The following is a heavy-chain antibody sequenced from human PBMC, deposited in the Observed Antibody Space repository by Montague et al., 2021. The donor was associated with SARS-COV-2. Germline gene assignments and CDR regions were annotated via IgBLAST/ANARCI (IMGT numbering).Heavy chain of an antibody. J-gene: IGHJ4*02. CDR2: IYWDDDK. V-gene: IGHV2-5*08. D-gene: IGHD3-22*01. CDR3: AHRRPLYYYDSSLSTFDY. CDR1: GFSLSTSGMC. Sequence: LALVKPTQTLTLTCTFSGFSLSTSGMCVSWIRQPPGKALEWLALIYWDDDKRYSPSLKSRLTITKDTSKNQVVLTMTNMDPVDPATYYCAHRRPLYYYDSSLSTFDYWGQGTLVTVSS.